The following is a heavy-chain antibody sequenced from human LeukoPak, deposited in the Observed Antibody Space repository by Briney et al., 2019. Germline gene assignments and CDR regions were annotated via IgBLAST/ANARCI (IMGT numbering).Heavy chain of an antibody. CDR3: ARGVEPLAANTLAY. V-gene: IGHV3-53*01. Sequence: GGSLRLSCAASGFTVTTNDMTWVRQAPGKGLEWVSVLYSDGNTKYADSVQGRFTISRDNSKDTLYLEMNSLSPDDTAVYYCARGVEPLAANTLAYWGQGTLVTVSS. J-gene: IGHJ4*02. CDR2: LYSDGNT. CDR1: GFTVTTND. D-gene: IGHD1-14*01.